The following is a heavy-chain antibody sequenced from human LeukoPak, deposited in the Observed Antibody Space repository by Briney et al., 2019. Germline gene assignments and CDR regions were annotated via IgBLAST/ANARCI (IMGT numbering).Heavy chain of an antibody. CDR2: ISGSGGST. D-gene: IGHD1-26*01. V-gene: IGHV3-23*01. J-gene: IGHJ4*02. CDR1: GFTFSSYA. CDR3: VRASGSYDY. Sequence: GGSLRLSCAASGFTFSSYAMSWVRQAPGKGLEWVSAISGSGGSTYYADSVKGRFTISRDNSKNTLYLHMSSLRAEDTAVYYCVRASGSYDYWGQGTLVTVSS.